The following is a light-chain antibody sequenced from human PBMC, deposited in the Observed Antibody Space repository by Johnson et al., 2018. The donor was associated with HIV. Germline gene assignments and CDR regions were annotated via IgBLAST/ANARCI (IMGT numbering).Light chain of an antibody. CDR2: DNN. J-gene: IGLJ1*01. CDR3: GTWDSSLSAHYV. Sequence: QAVLTQPPSVSAAPGQKVTISCSGSSSNIGNNYVSWYQQLPGTAPKLLINDNNKRPSGIPDRFSGSKYGTSATLGIAGLQTGDEADYYCGTWDSSLSAHYVFGTGTKVTVL. CDR1: SSNIGNNY. V-gene: IGLV1-51*01.